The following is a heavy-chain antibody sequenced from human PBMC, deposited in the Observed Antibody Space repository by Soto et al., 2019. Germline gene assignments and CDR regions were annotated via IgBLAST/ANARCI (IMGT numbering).Heavy chain of an antibody. CDR3: AKDRLRGQLWLLYYFDY. V-gene: IGHV3-23*01. J-gene: IGHJ4*02. CDR1: GFTFSSYA. CDR2: ISGSGGST. D-gene: IGHD5-18*01. Sequence: PGGSLRLSCAASGFTFSSYAMSWVRQAPGKGLEWVSAISGSGGSTYYADSVKGRFTISRDNSKNTLYLQMNSLRAEDTAVYYCAKDRLRGQLWLLYYFDYWGQGTLVTVSS.